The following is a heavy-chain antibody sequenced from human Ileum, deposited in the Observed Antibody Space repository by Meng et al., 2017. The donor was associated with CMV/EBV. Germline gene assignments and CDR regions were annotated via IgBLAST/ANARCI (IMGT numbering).Heavy chain of an antibody. V-gene: IGHV4-34*01. CDR2: INHSGST. CDR3: ARDSIVGGGMDV. CDR1: GGSFSGYY. J-gene: IGHJ6*02. Sequence: SQTLSLTGAVYGGSFSGYYWSWIRQPPGKGLEWIGEINHSGSTNYNPSLKSRVTISVHTSKNQFSLKLSSVTAADTAVYYCARDSIVGGGMDVWGRGPS. D-gene: IGHD3-22*01.